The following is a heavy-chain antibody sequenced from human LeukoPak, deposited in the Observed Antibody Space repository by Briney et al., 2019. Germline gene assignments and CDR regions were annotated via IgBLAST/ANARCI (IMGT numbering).Heavy chain of an antibody. CDR3: ARDGDHYDILTGPNYYYGMDV. CDR2: ISAYNGNT. D-gene: IGHD3-9*01. V-gene: IGHV1-18*01. CDR1: GYTFTSYG. Sequence: ASVKVSCKASGYTFTSYGISWVRQAPGQGLEWMGWISAYNGNTNHAQKLQGRVTMTTDTSTSTTYMELRSLRSDDTAVYYCARDGDHYDILTGPNYYYGMDVWGQGTTVTVSS. J-gene: IGHJ6*02.